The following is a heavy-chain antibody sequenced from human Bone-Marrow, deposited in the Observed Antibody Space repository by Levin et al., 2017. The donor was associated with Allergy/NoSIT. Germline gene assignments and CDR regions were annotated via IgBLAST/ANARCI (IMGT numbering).Heavy chain of an antibody. CDR1: GVSISSNGYY. V-gene: IGHV4-31*03. Sequence: SETLSLTCTVSGVSISSNGYYWSWIRQHPGKGLEWIGYIYYSGNTYYNPSLKRRVTISADTSKNQFSLKLNSVTAADTAVYYCARVGRGHDAFDIWGQGTMVTVSS. J-gene: IGHJ3*02. CDR3: ARVGRGHDAFDI. CDR2: IYYSGNT.